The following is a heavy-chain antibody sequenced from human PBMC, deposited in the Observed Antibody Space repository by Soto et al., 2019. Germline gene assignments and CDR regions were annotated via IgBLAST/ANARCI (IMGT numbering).Heavy chain of an antibody. J-gene: IGHJ6*02. Sequence: GGSLRLSCAASGFTFSSYAMHWVRQAPGKGLEWVAVISYDGSNKYYADSVKGRFTISRDNSKNTLYLQMNSLRAEDTAVYYCASSQGGIAAAGTGTDYYYYGMDVWGQGTTVTVSS. D-gene: IGHD6-13*01. CDR1: GFTFSSYA. CDR2: ISYDGSNK. V-gene: IGHV3-30-3*01. CDR3: ASSQGGIAAAGTGTDYYYYGMDV.